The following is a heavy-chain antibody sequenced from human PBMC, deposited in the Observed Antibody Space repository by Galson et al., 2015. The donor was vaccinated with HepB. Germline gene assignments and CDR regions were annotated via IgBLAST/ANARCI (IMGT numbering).Heavy chain of an antibody. CDR1: AYTFTAFW. Sequence: SGSEEKKPGESLRISCKGYAYTFTAFWITWVRQIPGQSLEWRGRIDHSAAYTDYSPSFQGHVTISADKSITTAYLQWSSLKASDTAMYYCASRHSYFRSGTWYNVSDYWGQGTPVTVSS. J-gene: IGHJ4*02. CDR2: IDHSAAYT. V-gene: IGHV5-10-1*01. D-gene: IGHD3-10*01. CDR3: ASRHSYFRSGTWYNVSDY.